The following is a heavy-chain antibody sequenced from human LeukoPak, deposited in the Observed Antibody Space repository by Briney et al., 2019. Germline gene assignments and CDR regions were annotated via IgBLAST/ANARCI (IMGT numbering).Heavy chain of an antibody. CDR1: GFTFSSYS. D-gene: IGHD1-26*01. CDR2: ISSSSSYI. Sequence: GGSLRLSCAASGFTFSSYSMNWVRQAPGKGLEWVSSISSSSSYIYYADSVKGRFTISRDNAKNSLYLQMNSLRAEDTAVYHCATDWGSGSYSRASDIWGQGTMVTVSS. J-gene: IGHJ3*02. CDR3: ATDWGSGSYSRASDI. V-gene: IGHV3-21*01.